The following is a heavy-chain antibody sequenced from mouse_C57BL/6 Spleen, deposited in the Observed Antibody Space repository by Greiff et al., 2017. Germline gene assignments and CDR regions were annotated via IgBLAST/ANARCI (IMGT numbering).Heavy chain of an antibody. J-gene: IGHJ2*01. D-gene: IGHD1-1*01. Sequence: VQLQQSGAELVRPGASVKLSCTASGFNIKDYYMHWVKQRPEQGLEWIGRIDPEDGDTEYAPKFQGKATMTADTSSNTAYLQLSILTSEDTSVYYCTTYDYGSSYDFDYWGQGTTLTVSS. CDR2: IDPEDGDT. V-gene: IGHV14-1*01. CDR1: GFNIKDYY. CDR3: TTYDYGSSYDFDY.